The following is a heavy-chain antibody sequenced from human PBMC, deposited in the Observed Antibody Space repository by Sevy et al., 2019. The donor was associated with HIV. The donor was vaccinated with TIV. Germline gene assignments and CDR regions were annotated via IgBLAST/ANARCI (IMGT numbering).Heavy chain of an antibody. V-gene: IGHV4-61*02. Sequence: SETLSLTCNVSGGSIRSGRYYWSWIRQPAGKGLEWIGRIYIRGTTNYNPSLKSRIPMSVDTSKNQFSLKLSSVTATDTAVYYCARELSDYGMDVWGQGTTVTVSS. CDR2: IYIRGTT. CDR3: ARELSDYGMDV. J-gene: IGHJ6*02. CDR1: GGSIRSGRYY.